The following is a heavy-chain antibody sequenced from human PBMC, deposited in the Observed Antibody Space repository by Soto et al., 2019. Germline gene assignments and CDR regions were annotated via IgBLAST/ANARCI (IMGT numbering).Heavy chain of an antibody. V-gene: IGHV5-51*01. J-gene: IGHJ4*02. CDR1: GYSFVSYW. D-gene: IGHD5-18*01. Sequence: PGESLKISCKGSGYSFVSYWIAWVRQMPGKDLEWMGSIYPGDSDTTYSPSIQGQVTISADKSSTTVYLQWNTLKASDTAMYYCAKTDGYEVECWGQGTQVTVSS. CDR3: AKTDGYEVEC. CDR2: IYPGDSDT.